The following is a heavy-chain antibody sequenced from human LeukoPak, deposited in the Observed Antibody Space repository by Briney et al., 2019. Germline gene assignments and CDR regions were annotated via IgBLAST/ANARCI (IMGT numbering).Heavy chain of an antibody. V-gene: IGHV3-23*01. CDR2: ISSSGANT. CDR1: KFTFNNYA. D-gene: IGHD2-2*01. Sequence: GGSLRLSCAASKFTFNNYAMSWVRRAPGKGPEWVAGISSSGANTYYGDSVKGRFIISRDNSKNSLYLQMDSLRAEDTAVYYCANHCSRTSCHPPGNYYYYIDVWGKGTTVTVSS. CDR3: ANHCSRTSCHPPGNYYYYIDV. J-gene: IGHJ6*03.